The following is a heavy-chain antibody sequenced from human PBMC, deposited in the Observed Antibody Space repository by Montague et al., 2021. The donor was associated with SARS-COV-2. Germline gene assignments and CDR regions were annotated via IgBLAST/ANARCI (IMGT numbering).Heavy chain of an antibody. V-gene: IGHV4-61*02. CDR1: GGSISSANYY. J-gene: IGHJ5*02. CDR2: FYTSGST. CDR3: ASTYYYASGSLFDH. D-gene: IGHD3-10*01. Sequence: TLSLTCTVSGGSISSANYYWSWIRPPAGKGLEWIGRFYTSGSTNYSPSLKSRVAISADTSKNQFSLKLSSVTAADTAVYYCASTYYYASGSLFDHWGQGTLVTVSS.